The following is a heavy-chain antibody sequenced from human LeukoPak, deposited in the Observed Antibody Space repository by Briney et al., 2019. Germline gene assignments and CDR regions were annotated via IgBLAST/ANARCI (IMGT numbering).Heavy chain of an antibody. Sequence: GGPLRLSCAASRFPFSNYAKHGLRPAPGKGLEGVAVISYYGRNKYHAASVKGRYTISRDNSKSTLYLQMNSLRAEDTAVYYCAKRPGGTPGGYYFDYWGQGTLVTVSS. CDR2: ISYYGRNK. V-gene: IGHV3-30-3*02. CDR3: AKRPGGTPGGYYFDY. D-gene: IGHD3-16*01. CDR1: RFPFSNYA. J-gene: IGHJ4*02.